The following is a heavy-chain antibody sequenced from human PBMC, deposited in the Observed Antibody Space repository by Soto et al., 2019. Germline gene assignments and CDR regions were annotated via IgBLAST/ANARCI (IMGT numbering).Heavy chain of an antibody. D-gene: IGHD6-19*01. CDR3: VRGGLSSGSYATRSYWYFDL. V-gene: IGHV3-74*01. Sequence: EVQLVESGGGLVQPGGSLRLSCAASGFTFSNFWMHWVRQVPGKGLVWLSRINSDGSSTNYADSVKGRFTISRDNAKNTLYLQMNSLRAEDTAMYFCVRGGLSSGSYATRSYWYFDLWGRGTLVTVSS. J-gene: IGHJ2*01. CDR2: INSDGSST. CDR1: GFTFSNFW.